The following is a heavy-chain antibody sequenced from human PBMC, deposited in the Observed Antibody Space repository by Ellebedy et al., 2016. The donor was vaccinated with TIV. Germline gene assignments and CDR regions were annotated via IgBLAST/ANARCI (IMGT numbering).Heavy chain of an antibody. V-gene: IGHV5-51*01. J-gene: IGHJ5*02. Sequence: GGSLRLSXKGSGYSFTSYWIGWVRQMPGKGLEWMGIIYPGDSDTRYSPSFQGQVPISADTSISTAYLQWSSLKASDTAMYYCARHWGLAAWDWFDPWGQGTLVTVSS. CDR3: ARHWGLAAWDWFDP. D-gene: IGHD6-13*01. CDR2: IYPGDSDT. CDR1: GYSFTSYW.